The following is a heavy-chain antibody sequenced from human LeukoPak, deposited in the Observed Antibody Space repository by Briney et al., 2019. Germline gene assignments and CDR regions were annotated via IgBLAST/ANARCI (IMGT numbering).Heavy chain of an antibody. J-gene: IGHJ2*01. Sequence: SETLSLTCTVSGDSISSSDYYWGWIRQPPGKGLGWIGTISYSGSTYYNPSLQSRVTISVHTSKNQFSLALSSVTAPDTAVYYCVRANDSPWYFDLWGRGTLVTVSS. CDR3: VRANDSPWYFDL. CDR1: GDSISSSDYY. V-gene: IGHV4-39*07. D-gene: IGHD3-22*01. CDR2: ISYSGST.